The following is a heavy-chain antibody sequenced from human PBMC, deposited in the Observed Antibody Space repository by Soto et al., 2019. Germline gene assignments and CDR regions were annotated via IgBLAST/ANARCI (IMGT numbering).Heavy chain of an antibody. Sequence: ASVKVSCKASGYTFISYGINWVRQAPGQGLEWMGWISTYNGNTKHAQKIQDRVTMTTDTSTSTAYMELRSLRSDDTAVFYCARDFRAGIYYGSGSSVDYWGQGTRVTVSS. D-gene: IGHD3-10*01. CDR2: ISTYNGNT. J-gene: IGHJ4*02. CDR3: ARDFRAGIYYGSGSSVDY. CDR1: GYTFISYG. V-gene: IGHV1-18*01.